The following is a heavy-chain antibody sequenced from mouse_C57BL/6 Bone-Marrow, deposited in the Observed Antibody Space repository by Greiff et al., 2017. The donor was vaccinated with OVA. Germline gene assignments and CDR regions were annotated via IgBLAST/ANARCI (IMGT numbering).Heavy chain of an antibody. CDR3: ARWGYDAGVWFAY. J-gene: IGHJ3*01. CDR1: GYTFTSYG. Sequence: QVQLQQSGAELARPGASVKLSCKASGYTFTSYGISWVKQRTGQGLEWIGEIYPRSGNTYYNEKFKGKATLTADKSSSTAYMELRSLTSEDSAVYFCARWGYDAGVWFAYWGQGTLVTVSA. D-gene: IGHD2-2*01. V-gene: IGHV1-81*01. CDR2: IYPRSGNT.